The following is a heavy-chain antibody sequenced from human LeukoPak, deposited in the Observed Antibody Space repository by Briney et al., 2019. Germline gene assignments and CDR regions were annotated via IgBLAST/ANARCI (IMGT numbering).Heavy chain of an antibody. J-gene: IGHJ4*02. CDR3: AREMPETYYFDY. CDR1: RYTFTNYY. V-gene: IGHV1-46*01. CDR2: INPSGGST. D-gene: IGHD2-2*01. Sequence: ASVKVSCKASRYTFTNYYIHWVRQAPGQGLEWMGNINPSGGSTTYAQRFQDRVFMTGDTSATTVYMELSSLRSEDTAIYYCAREMPETYYFDYWGQGTLVTAPS.